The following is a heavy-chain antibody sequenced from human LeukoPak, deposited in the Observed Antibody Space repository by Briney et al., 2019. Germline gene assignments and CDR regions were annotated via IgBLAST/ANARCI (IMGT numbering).Heavy chain of an antibody. Sequence: PGGSLRLSCAASGFTFSSYAMHWVRPAPGKGLEWVAVIWYDGSNKYYADSVKGRFTISRDNSKNTLYLQMNSLRAEDTAVYYCARSSSSYREGMDVWGQGTTVTVS. CDR1: GFTFSSYA. V-gene: IGHV3-33*08. D-gene: IGHD6-13*01. J-gene: IGHJ6*02. CDR3: ARSSSSYREGMDV. CDR2: IWYDGSNK.